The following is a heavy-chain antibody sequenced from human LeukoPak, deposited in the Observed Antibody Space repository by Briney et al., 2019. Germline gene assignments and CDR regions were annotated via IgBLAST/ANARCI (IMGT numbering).Heavy chain of an antibody. V-gene: IGHV1-69*13. J-gene: IGHJ5*02. CDR3: ARGSWVVPAAIDWFDP. CDR1: GGTLSSYA. Sequence: SVKVSCKASGGTLSSYAISWVRQAPGQGLEWMGGIIPIFGTANYAQKFQGRVTITADESTSTAYMELSSLRSEDTAVYYCARGSWVVPAAIDWFDPWGQGTLVTVSS. CDR2: IIPIFGTA. D-gene: IGHD2-2*01.